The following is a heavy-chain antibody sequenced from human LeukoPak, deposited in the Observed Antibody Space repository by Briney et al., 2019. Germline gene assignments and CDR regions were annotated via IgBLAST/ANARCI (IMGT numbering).Heavy chain of an antibody. CDR3: AGIAVAGTGSGLNFDY. V-gene: IGHV4-59*01. CDR2: IYYSGGT. Sequence: SETLSLTSTVSGGSISSYYWRWIPQPPGKGLWWIGYIYYSGGTNCNPSLKSRVTISVDTSKTQFSLKLSSVTAADTAVYYCAGIAVAGTGSGLNFDYWGEGTLVTVSS. D-gene: IGHD6-19*01. CDR1: GGSISSYY. J-gene: IGHJ4*02.